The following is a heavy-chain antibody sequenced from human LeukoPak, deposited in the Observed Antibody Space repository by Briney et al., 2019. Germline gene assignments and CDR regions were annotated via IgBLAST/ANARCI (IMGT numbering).Heavy chain of an antibody. V-gene: IGHV3-11*01. CDR3: ARASPDIVVVPAAILAPYYYYYGMDV. CDR1: GFTFSDYY. J-gene: IGHJ6*02. D-gene: IGHD2-2*02. Sequence: GGSLRLSCAASGFTFSDYYMSWIRQAPGKGLEWVSYISSSGSTIYYADSVKGRFTISRDNAKNSLYLQMNSLRAEDTAVYYCARASPDIVVVPAAILAPYYYYYGMDVWGQGTTVTVSS. CDR2: ISSSGSTI.